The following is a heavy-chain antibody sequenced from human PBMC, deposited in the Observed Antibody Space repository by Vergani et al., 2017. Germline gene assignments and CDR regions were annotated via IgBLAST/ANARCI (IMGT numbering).Heavy chain of an antibody. CDR1: GFIFSDYY. CDR3: GRKQWAVYIMGKQIEI. D-gene: IGHD6-6*01. Sequence: QVQLLASGGGLVRPGGSLRLSFAASGFIFSDYYMTWIRQTPGKGLEWLAHISDGGETKMYAESLKGRFTVSRDNTKNLLILQMKTLKVDDTATYYCGRKQWAVYIMGKQIEIWGQGTLVTVSS. CDR2: ISDGGETK. V-gene: IGHV3-11*01. J-gene: IGHJ4*02.